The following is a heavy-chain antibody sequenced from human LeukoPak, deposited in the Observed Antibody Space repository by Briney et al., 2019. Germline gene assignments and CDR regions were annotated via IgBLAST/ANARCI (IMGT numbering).Heavy chain of an antibody. D-gene: IGHD2-2*01. CDR2: ISSSSSYT. CDR3: ARKALGGSSDHDAFDI. Sequence: PGGSLRLSCAVSGFTFSNYWMHWVRQAPGKGLEWVASISSSSSYTYYSDSVKGRFTISRENAKTSLDLQMNSLRAEDTAVYFCARKALGGSSDHDAFDIWGQGTMVTVSS. J-gene: IGHJ3*02. V-gene: IGHV3-21*01. CDR1: GFTFSNYW.